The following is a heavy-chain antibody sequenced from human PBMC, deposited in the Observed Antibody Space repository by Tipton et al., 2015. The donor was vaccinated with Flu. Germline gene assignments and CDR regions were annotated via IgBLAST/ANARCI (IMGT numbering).Heavy chain of an antibody. CDR1: GGSISSSSYY. CDR2: TYYSGST. V-gene: IGHV4-39*01. D-gene: IGHD1-26*01. CDR3: ALGRYAEGMDV. J-gene: IGHJ6*02. Sequence: TLSLTCTVSGGSISSSSYYWGWIRQPPGKGLEWIGSTYYSGSTYYNPSLKSRVTISVDTSKNQFSLKLSSVTAADTAVYYCALGRYAEGMDVWGQGTTVTVSS.